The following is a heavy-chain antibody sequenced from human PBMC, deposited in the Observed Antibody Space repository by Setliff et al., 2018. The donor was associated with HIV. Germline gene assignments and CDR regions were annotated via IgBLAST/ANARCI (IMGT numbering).Heavy chain of an antibody. CDR1: GGPIIGYY. CDR3: ARGRPDDSVGFGY. V-gene: IGHV4-59*12. D-gene: IGHD3-22*01. CDR2: TYYSGDT. Sequence: PSETLSLTCSVSGGPIIGYYWSWIRQPPGKRLEWIGYTYYSGDTNYNPSLRSRVTISGDMSKKQFSLKLSSVTAADTAVYYCARGRPDDSVGFGYWGQGTLVTVSS. J-gene: IGHJ4*02.